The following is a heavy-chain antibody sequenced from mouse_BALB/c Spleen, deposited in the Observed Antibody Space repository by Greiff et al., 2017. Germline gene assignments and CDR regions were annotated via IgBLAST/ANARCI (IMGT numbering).Heavy chain of an antibody. V-gene: IGHV1-7*01. CDR2: INPSTGYT. J-gene: IGHJ2*01. D-gene: IGHD1-1*01. CDR3: TRWGYYGSHFDY. Sequence: QVHVKQSGAELAKPGASVKMSCKASGYTFTSYWMHWVKQRPGQGLEWIGYINPSTGYTEYNQKFKDKATLTADKSSSTAYMQLSSLTSEDSAVYYCTRWGYYGSHFDYWGQGTTLTVSS. CDR1: GYTFTSYW.